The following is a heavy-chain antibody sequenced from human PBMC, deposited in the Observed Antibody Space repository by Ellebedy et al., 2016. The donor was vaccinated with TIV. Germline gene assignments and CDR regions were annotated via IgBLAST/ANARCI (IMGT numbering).Heavy chain of an antibody. Sequence: SVKVSCKASGDTFSSYSISWVRQAPGQGLEWMGGIIPLFGTPHYAQKFQGSVTISADESTSTAYMELSSLRSEDPAVYYCARDEIQLWLGSGIDPWGQGTRVTVSS. J-gene: IGHJ5*02. V-gene: IGHV1-69*13. CDR3: ARDEIQLWLGSGIDP. D-gene: IGHD5-18*01. CDR2: IIPLFGTP. CDR1: GDTFSSYS.